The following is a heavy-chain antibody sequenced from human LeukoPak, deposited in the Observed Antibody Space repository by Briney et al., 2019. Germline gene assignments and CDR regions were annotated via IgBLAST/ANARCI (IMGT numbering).Heavy chain of an antibody. Sequence: TLSLTCTGSGVSISSSSYYWGWIRQPPGKALEWLARIDWDDDKYYSTSLKTRFTISKDTSKNQVVLTMTNMDPVDTATYYCARIRGSDWTFDYWGQGTLVTVSS. D-gene: IGHD6-19*01. CDR2: IDWDDDK. V-gene: IGHV2-70*11. CDR3: ARIRGSDWTFDY. J-gene: IGHJ4*02. CDR1: GVSISSSSYY.